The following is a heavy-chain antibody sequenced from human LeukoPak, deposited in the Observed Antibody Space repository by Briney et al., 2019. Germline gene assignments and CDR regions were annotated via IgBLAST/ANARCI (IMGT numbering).Heavy chain of an antibody. Sequence: GGSLRLSCAASGFTFSSYGMHWVRQAPGKGLEWVAVISYDGSNKYYADSVKGRFTISRDNSKNTLYLQMNSLRAEDTAVYYCAREDEAYDAFDIWGQGTMVTVSS. CDR1: GFTFSSYG. J-gene: IGHJ3*02. CDR2: ISYDGSNK. V-gene: IGHV3-30*03. CDR3: AREDEAYDAFDI.